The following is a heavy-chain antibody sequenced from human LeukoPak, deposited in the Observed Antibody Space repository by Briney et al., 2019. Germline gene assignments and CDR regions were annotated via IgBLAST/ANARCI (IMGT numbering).Heavy chain of an antibody. CDR3: ARSVADTANFEY. CDR2: IAASGST. CDR1: GGSISNYY. Sequence: PSETLSLTRSVSGGSISNYYWSWIRQPAGKRLEWIGRIAASGSTNYHPSLKSRVTMSVDTSNNHVSLKVASVTAADTAVYYCARSVADTANFEYWVQGTLVTVSS. V-gene: IGHV4-4*07. D-gene: IGHD6-19*01. J-gene: IGHJ4*02.